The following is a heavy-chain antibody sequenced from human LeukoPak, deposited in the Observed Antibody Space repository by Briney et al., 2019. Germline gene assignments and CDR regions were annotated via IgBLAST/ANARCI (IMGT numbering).Heavy chain of an antibody. CDR2: IQPDGTNT. J-gene: IGHJ4*02. CDR1: GFRFRDYR. V-gene: IGHV3-74*03. CDR3: TGGAEY. Sequence: GASLRLSCTVAGFRFRDYRMHWVRQAPGKGLVWVSHIQPDGTNTAYEDSVRGRFTISRDNAKNTLYLQMNNLRAEDTAVYYCTGGAEYWGQGTLVTVSS.